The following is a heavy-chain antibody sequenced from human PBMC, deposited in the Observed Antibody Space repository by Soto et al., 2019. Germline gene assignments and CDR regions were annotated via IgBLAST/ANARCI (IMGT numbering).Heavy chain of an antibody. V-gene: IGHV4-30-4*01. CDR2: IYYSGST. Sequence: SETLSLTCTLSGGSISSGDYYWSWIRQPPGKGLEWIGYIYYSGSTYYNPSLKSRVTISVDTSKNQFSLKLSSVTAADTAVYYCARGRHILTGYYTGRGGRFDPWGQGTLVTVS. D-gene: IGHD3-9*01. CDR1: GGSISSGDYY. CDR3: ARGRHILTGYYTGRGGRFDP. J-gene: IGHJ5*02.